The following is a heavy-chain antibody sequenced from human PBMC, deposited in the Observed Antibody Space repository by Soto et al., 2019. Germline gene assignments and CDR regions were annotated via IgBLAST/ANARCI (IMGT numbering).Heavy chain of an antibody. Sequence: ASVKVSCKASGYTFTSYGISWVRQAPGQGLEWMGWISAYNGNTNYAQKLQGRVTMTTDTSTSTAYMELRSLRSDDTAVYYCARDLSDCNDLITYYCSCGMDVWGQGTMVTVSS. CDR2: ISAYNGNT. CDR1: GYTFTSYG. D-gene: IGHD1-1*01. V-gene: IGHV1-18*04. J-gene: IGHJ6*02. CDR3: ARDLSDCNDLITYYCSCGMDV.